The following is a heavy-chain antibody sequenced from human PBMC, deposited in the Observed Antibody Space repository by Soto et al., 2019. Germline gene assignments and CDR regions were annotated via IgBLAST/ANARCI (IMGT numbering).Heavy chain of an antibody. V-gene: IGHV4-31*03. CDR3: ARVYSSSWFFDY. J-gene: IGHJ4*02. CDR2: IYYSGST. D-gene: IGHD6-13*01. Sequence: QVQLQESGPGLVKPSQTLSLTCTVSGGSISSGGYYWSWIRQHPGKGLEWIGYIYYSGSTYYNPSLTSRVTISVDTSKHQFSLKLSSVTAADTAVYYCARVYSSSWFFDYCGQGTLVTVSS. CDR1: GGSISSGGYY.